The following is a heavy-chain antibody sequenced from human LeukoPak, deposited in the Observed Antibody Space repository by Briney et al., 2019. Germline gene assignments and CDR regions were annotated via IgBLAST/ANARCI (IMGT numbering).Heavy chain of an antibody. J-gene: IGHJ4*02. CDR2: INKDGSVI. V-gene: IGHV3-74*01. CDR1: GFTFSRFW. D-gene: IGHD1-26*01. Sequence: PGGSLRLSCAASGFTFSRFWIHWVRQAPGKGLVWVSRINKDGSVIDYAESVKGRFSISRDNAKDTLYLQMNSLRVEDTAIYYCVKVRGRARVGYFDYWGQGALVTVSS. CDR3: VKVRGRARVGYFDY.